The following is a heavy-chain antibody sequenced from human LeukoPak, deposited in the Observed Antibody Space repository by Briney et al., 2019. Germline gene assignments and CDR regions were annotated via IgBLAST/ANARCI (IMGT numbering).Heavy chain of an antibody. CDR3: ARSQWLVKESYYYYMDV. CDR1: GGSISSSSYY. D-gene: IGHD6-19*01. Sequence: SETLSLTCTVSGGSISSSSYYWGWIRQPPGKGLEWIGSIYYSGSTYYNPSLKSRVTISVDTSKNQFSLKLSSVTAADTAVYYCARSQWLVKESYYYYMDVWGKGTTVTVSS. J-gene: IGHJ6*03. CDR2: IYYSGST. V-gene: IGHV4-39*07.